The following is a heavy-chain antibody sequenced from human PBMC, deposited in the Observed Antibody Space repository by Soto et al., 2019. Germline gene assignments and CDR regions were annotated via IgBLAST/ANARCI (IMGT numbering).Heavy chain of an antibody. CDR1: GYTFTSYY. V-gene: IGHV1-46*01. Sequence: ASVKVSCKASGYTFTSYYMHWVRQAPGQGLEWMGIINPSGGSTSYAQKFQGRVTMTRDTSTSTVCMELSSLRSEDTAVYYCARDGVTGNFDYWGQGTLVPVSS. CDR3: ARDGVTGNFDY. D-gene: IGHD2-21*02. CDR2: INPSGGST. J-gene: IGHJ4*02.